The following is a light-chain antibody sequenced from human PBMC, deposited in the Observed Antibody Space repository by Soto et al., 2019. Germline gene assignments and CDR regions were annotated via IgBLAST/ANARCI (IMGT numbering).Light chain of an antibody. J-gene: IGLJ1*01. CDR3: CSYAGSYTFDYV. V-gene: IGLV2-11*01. CDR2: DVS. Sequence: QSVLTQPRSVSGSPGQSVTISCTGTSSDVGGYNYVSWYQQHPGKAPKLMIYDVSKRPSGVPERFSGSKYGNTASLNISRLQAEDEADYYCCSYAGSYTFDYVFGTGT. CDR1: SSDVGGYNY.